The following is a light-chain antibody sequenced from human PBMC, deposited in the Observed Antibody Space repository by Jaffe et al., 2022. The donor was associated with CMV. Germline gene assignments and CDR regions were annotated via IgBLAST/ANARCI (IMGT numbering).Light chain of an antibody. CDR3: QQYGSSPGT. J-gene: IGKJ1*01. Sequence: EIVLTQSPGTLSLSPGERATLSCRASQSVTSNYLAWYQQKPGLAPRLLIYGASYRATGIPDRFSGSGSGPDFTLTISRLEPEDFAVYYCQQYGSSPGTFGHGTKVEI. CDR1: QSVTSNY. CDR2: GAS. V-gene: IGKV3-20*01.